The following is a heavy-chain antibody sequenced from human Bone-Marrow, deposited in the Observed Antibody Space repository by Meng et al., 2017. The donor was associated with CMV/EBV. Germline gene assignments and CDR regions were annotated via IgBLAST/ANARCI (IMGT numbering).Heavy chain of an antibody. CDR2: ISSSGSFR. D-gene: IGHD3-16*01. CDR3: ARVGSSNLDY. J-gene: IGHJ4*02. V-gene: IGHV3-21*06. CDR1: GFTFNTST. Sequence: GESLKISCEVSGFTFNTSTMNWFRQAPGKGLEWVSSISSSGSFRHYADSVRGRFTVSRDNAKNSLYLQMNSLRAEDTAVYYCARVGSSNLDYWGQGTLVTVSS.